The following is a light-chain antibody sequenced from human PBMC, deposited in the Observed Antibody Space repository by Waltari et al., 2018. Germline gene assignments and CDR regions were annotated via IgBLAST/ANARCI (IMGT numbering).Light chain of an antibody. CDR3: CSYGGSYTWV. J-gene: IGLJ3*02. V-gene: IGLV2-23*01. CDR2: EAR. CDR1: NSAVGAYNL. Sequence: QSALTQPAPVSGSPGPAINISCTGTNSAVGAYNLVSWYQQYPGRAPRLMIYEARNRPSGVSNRFSASKSGNTASLTISGLQADDEADYYCCSYGGSYTWVFGGGTKVTVL.